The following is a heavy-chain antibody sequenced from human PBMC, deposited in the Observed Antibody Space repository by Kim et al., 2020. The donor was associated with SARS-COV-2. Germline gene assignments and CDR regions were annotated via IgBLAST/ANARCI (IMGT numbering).Heavy chain of an antibody. CDR1: GFTFSSYA. CDR2: IYSGGSST. Sequence: GGSLRLSCAASGFTFSSYAMSWVRQAPGKGLEWVSVIYSGGSSTYYADSVKGRFTISRDNSKNTLYLQMNSLRAEDTAVYYCAHYGFDYWGQGTLVTVSS. J-gene: IGHJ4*02. CDR3: AHYGFDY. V-gene: IGHV3-23*03. D-gene: IGHD3-10*01.